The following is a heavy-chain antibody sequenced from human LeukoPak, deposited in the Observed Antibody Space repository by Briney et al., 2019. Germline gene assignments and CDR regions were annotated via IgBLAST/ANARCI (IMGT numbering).Heavy chain of an antibody. Sequence: SETLSLTCTVSGGSINNYYWSWVRRPPGAGLEWLAYIYYTGSTNYNPSLKTRLTISVDTSKNQFSLRLNSVTAADTAVYYCARFSQYYDSPTHYLDYWGQGILVTVSS. V-gene: IGHV4-59*08. CDR2: IYYTGST. CDR1: GGSINNYY. CDR3: ARFSQYYDSPTHYLDY. D-gene: IGHD2/OR15-2a*01. J-gene: IGHJ4*02.